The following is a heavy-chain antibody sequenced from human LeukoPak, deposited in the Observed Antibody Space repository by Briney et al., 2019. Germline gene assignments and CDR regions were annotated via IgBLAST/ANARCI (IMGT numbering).Heavy chain of an antibody. J-gene: IGHJ6*02. Sequence: QPGRSLRPSCAASGFTFDDYAMHWVRHAPGKGLEWVSGISWNSGSIGYADSVKGRFTVSGDNAKNSLYLQMNSLRVEDAALYYCAKDFTNYYDSSGYSQTYGMDVWGQGTTVTVSS. CDR3: AKDFTNYYDSSGYSQTYGMDV. CDR2: ISWNSGSI. D-gene: IGHD3-22*01. V-gene: IGHV3-9*01. CDR1: GFTFDDYA.